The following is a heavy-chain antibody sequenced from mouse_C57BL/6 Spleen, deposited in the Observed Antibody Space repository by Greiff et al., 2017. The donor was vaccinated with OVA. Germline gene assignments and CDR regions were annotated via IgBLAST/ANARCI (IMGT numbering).Heavy chain of an antibody. CDR1: GYAFSSSW. Sequence: QVQLKESGPELVKPGASVKISCKASGYAFSSSWMNWVKQRPGKGLEWIGRIYPGDGDTNYNGKFKGKATLTADKSSSTAYMQLSSLTSEDSAVYFCARPPPVGGYFDVWGTGTTVTVSS. V-gene: IGHV1-82*01. D-gene: IGHD1-1*01. CDR3: ARPPPVGGYFDV. CDR2: IYPGDGDT. J-gene: IGHJ1*03.